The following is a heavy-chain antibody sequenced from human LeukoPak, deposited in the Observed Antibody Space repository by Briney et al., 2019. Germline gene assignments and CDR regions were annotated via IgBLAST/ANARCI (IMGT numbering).Heavy chain of an antibody. CDR3: ATVFGAAYSDY. CDR1: GFTFSSYA. D-gene: IGHD3-10*01. Sequence: GSLRLSCAASGFTFSSYAMSWVRQAPGKGLEWVSAISGSGGSTYYADSVKGRFTISRDNSKNTLYLQMNSLRAEDTALYYCATVFGAAYSDYWGQGTQVTVSS. V-gene: IGHV3-23*01. CDR2: ISGSGGST. J-gene: IGHJ4*02.